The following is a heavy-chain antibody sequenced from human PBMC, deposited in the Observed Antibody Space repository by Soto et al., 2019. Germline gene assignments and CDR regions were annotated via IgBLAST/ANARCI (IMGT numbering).Heavy chain of an antibody. CDR2: IYRTGST. J-gene: IGHJ4*02. CDR1: GGSFTSNNW. V-gene: IGHV4-4*02. CDR3: ASRDPGTSVDY. D-gene: IGHD1-7*01. Sequence: ETLSLTCAVSGGSFTSNNWWTWVRQPPGQGLEWIGEIYRTGSTNYNPSLKSRVTISLDKSENQFSLKVTSLTAADTAVYYCASRDPGTSVDYWGQGTLVTVS.